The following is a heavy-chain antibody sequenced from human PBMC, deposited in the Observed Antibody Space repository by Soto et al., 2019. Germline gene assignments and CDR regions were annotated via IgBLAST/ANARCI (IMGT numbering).Heavy chain of an antibody. J-gene: IGHJ3*01. Sequence: EVQLEQSAAEVKKPGEPLKISCKASGYKFTTFWLNWVRQTPGKGLEWLGRIDPTDSFTNYSPPFEGHVTISVDRSINTAYLQWNSLQASDTAIYYCARPASGGSRDAFDVWGQGTTVTVSS. CDR2: IDPTDSFT. CDR1: GYKFTTFW. V-gene: IGHV5-10-1*03. CDR3: ARPASGGSRDAFDV. D-gene: IGHD2-15*01.